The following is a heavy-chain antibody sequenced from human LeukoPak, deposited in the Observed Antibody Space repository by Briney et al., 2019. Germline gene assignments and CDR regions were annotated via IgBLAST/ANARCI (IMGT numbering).Heavy chain of an antibody. Sequence: SETLSLTCAVYGGSFSGYYWSWIRQPPGKGLEWIGEINHSGSTNYNPSLKSRVTISVDTSKNQFSLKLGSVTAADTAVYYCARGPGDPRSMTTDDYWGQGTLVTVSS. D-gene: IGHD3-10*01. V-gene: IGHV4-34*01. CDR2: INHSGST. CDR3: ARGPGDPRSMTTDDY. CDR1: GGSFSGYY. J-gene: IGHJ4*02.